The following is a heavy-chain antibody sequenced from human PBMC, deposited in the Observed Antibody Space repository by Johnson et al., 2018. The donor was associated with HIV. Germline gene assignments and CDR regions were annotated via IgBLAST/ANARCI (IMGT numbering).Heavy chain of an antibody. D-gene: IGHD3-16*01. CDR1: GFTVSSNY. CDR2: ISGSGSTI. Sequence: QVQLVESGGGLVQPGGSLRLSCAASGFTVSSNYMSWVRQAPGKGLEWVSGISGSGSTIYYADSVKGRFTISRDNAKNSLYLQMNSLRAEDTAVYYCARDGGGGALDIWGQGTMVIVSS. CDR3: ARDGGGGALDI. V-gene: IGHV3-11*04. J-gene: IGHJ3*02.